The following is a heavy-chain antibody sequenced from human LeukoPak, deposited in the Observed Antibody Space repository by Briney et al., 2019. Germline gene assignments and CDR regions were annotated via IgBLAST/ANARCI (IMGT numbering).Heavy chain of an antibody. V-gene: IGHV3-23*01. D-gene: IGHD3-22*01. Sequence: PGGSLRLSCAASGFTFSSYVMSWVRQAPWKGLEWVSAVTGSGGTTYYADSVKGRFTISRDNSKNTLYLQMNSLRAEDTAVYYWASPSYYYDSSGYYYRDYWGQGTLVTVSS. J-gene: IGHJ4*02. CDR3: ASPSYYYDSSGYYYRDY. CDR2: VTGSGGTT. CDR1: GFTFSSYV.